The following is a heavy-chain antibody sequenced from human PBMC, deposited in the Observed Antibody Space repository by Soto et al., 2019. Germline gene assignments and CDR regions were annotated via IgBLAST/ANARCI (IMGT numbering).Heavy chain of an antibody. Sequence: PSETLSLTCTVSGGSISSSSYYWGWIRQPPGKGLEWIGSIYYSGSTYYNPSLKSRVTISVDTSKNQFSLKLSSVTAADTAVYYCARQVGYGITMVRGASNWFDPWGQGTLVTVSS. CDR1: GGSISSSSYY. V-gene: IGHV4-39*01. CDR2: IYYSGST. D-gene: IGHD3-10*01. J-gene: IGHJ5*02. CDR3: ARQVGYGITMVRGASNWFDP.